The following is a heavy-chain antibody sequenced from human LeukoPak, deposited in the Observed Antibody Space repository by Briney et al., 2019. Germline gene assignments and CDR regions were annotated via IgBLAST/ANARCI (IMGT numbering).Heavy chain of an antibody. Sequence: SVKVSCKASGGTFSSYVISWVRQAPGLGLEWMGGIIPIFGTANYAQKFQGRVTITADESTSTAYMELSSLRSEDTAVYYCARDDCSSTSCYPPRYYYMDVWGKGTTVTVSS. J-gene: IGHJ6*03. CDR3: ARDDCSSTSCYPPRYYYMDV. V-gene: IGHV1-69*13. D-gene: IGHD2-2*01. CDR1: GGTFSSYV. CDR2: IIPIFGTA.